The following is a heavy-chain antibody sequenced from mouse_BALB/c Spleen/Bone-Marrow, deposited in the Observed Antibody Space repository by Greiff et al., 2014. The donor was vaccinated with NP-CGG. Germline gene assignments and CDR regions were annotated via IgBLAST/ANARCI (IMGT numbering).Heavy chain of an antibody. CDR1: GYTFTRYW. CDR3: ARMITTRGFDY. Sequence: VQLQQSGAELLKPGTSVKLSCKASGYTFTRYWMHWVKQRPGQGLEWIGELNPSNGHTNYNGKFKNKATVTVDKSSSPAYMQLSSLTSEDSAVYYCARMITTRGFDYWGQGTTLTVSS. J-gene: IGHJ2*01. D-gene: IGHD2-4*01. V-gene: IGHV1S81*02. CDR2: LNPSNGHT.